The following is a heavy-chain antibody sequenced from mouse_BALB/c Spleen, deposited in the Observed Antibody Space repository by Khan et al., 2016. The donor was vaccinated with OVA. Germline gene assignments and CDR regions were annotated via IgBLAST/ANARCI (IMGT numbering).Heavy chain of an antibody. V-gene: IGHV1-77*01. D-gene: IGHD1-2*01. CDR2: ISPGSGDT. Sequence: QVQLQQPGTELARPGASVNLSCKASGYTFTDFYIHWVKQRSGQGLEWIGEISPGSGDTYYNEKFKGKATLTADKSSSTAYMQLSSLTSEASAVYFCARRNYFGYTFAYWGQGTLVTVSA. CDR1: GYTFTDFY. CDR3: ARRNYFGYTFAY. J-gene: IGHJ3*01.